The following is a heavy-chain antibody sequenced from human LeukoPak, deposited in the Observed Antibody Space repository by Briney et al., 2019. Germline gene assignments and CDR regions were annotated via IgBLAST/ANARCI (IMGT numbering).Heavy chain of an antibody. CDR1: GGTFSSYA. Sequence: SVKVSCKASGGTFSSYAISWVRQAPGQGLEWMGGIIPIFGTANYAQRFQGRVTITADEPTSTAYMELSSLRSEDTAVYYCARYSGYDWGVPDYWGQGTLVTVSS. CDR2: IIPIFGTA. D-gene: IGHD5-12*01. CDR3: ARYSGYDWGVPDY. J-gene: IGHJ4*02. V-gene: IGHV1-69*13.